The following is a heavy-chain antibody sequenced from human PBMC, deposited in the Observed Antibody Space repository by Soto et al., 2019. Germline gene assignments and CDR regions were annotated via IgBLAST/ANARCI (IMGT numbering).Heavy chain of an antibody. CDR3: AKDQYCSSTSCYVGFDY. CDR2: ISGSGGST. Sequence: EVQLLESGGGLVQPGGSLRLSCAASGFTFSRYAMSWVRQAPGKGLEWVSAISGSGGSTYYADSVKGRFTISRDNSKNTLYLQMNSLRAEDTAVYYCAKDQYCSSTSCYVGFDYWGQGTLVTVSS. CDR1: GFTFSRYA. D-gene: IGHD2-2*01. J-gene: IGHJ4*02. V-gene: IGHV3-23*01.